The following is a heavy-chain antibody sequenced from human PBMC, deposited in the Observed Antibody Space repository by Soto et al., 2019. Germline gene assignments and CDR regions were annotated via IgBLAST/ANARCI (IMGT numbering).Heavy chain of an antibody. CDR1: GYTFTGYY. J-gene: IGHJ3*02. Sequence: ASVKVSCKASGYTFTGYYMHWVRQAPGQGLEWMGWINPNSGGTNYAQKFQGWVTMTRNTSISTAYMELSSLRSEDTAVYYCLTGSDAFDIWGQGTMVTVSS. V-gene: IGHV1-2*04. D-gene: IGHD3-9*01. CDR3: LTGSDAFDI. CDR2: INPNSGGT.